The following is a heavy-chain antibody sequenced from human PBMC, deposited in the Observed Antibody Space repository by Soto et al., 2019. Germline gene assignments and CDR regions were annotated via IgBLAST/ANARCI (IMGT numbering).Heavy chain of an antibody. J-gene: IGHJ6*03. Sequence: EVQLVESGGGLVQPGGSLKLSCAASGFIFSDSTMHWVRQASGKGLEWVGRIRSKANSYATVYAASVKGRFTISRDDSKNTAYLQMNSLKTEDTAVYFCTRSVAIVTTIGRWDYYYYMDVWGKGTTVTVSS. CDR3: TRSVAIVTTIGRWDYYYYMDV. CDR2: IRSKANSYAT. V-gene: IGHV3-73*01. D-gene: IGHD5-12*01. CDR1: GFIFSDST.